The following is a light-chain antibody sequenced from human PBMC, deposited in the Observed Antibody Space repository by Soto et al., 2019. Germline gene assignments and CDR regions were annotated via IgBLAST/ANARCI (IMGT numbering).Light chain of an antibody. V-gene: IGKV1-5*03. CDR3: QQYNTYWT. J-gene: IGKJ1*01. Sequence: DIQMTQSPSTLSASVGDRVTITCRASQTIATWLAWYQQKPGKAPKLLIYKASTLQSGVPSRFSGTGYGTEFSLTIYSLQPDDFATYYCQQYNTYWTFGQGTNVEIK. CDR1: QTIATW. CDR2: KAS.